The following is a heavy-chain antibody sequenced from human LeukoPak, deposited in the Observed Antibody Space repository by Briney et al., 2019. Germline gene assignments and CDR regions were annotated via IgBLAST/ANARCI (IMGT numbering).Heavy chain of an antibody. Sequence: WISRINSDGGGAIYADSVKRRFTVSRDNAKNTLYLQMNSLRAEDTAVYYCARDVPHNWFDTWGQGTLVTVS. CDR2: INSDGGGA. J-gene: IGHJ5*02. CDR3: ARDVPHNWFDT. V-gene: IGHV3-74*01.